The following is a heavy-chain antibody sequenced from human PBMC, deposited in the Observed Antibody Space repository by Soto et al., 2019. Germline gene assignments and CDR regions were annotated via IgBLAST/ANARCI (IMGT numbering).Heavy chain of an antibody. V-gene: IGHV1-69*13. CDR3: ARGPHNWNYSHYYGMDV. Sequence: SVKVSCKASGGTFSSYAISWVRQAPGQGLEWMGGIIPIFGTANYAQKFQGRVTITADESTSTAYMELSSLRSEDTAVYYCARGPHNWNYSHYYGMDVWGQGTTVTVSS. J-gene: IGHJ6*02. D-gene: IGHD1-20*01. CDR2: IIPIFGTA. CDR1: GGTFSSYA.